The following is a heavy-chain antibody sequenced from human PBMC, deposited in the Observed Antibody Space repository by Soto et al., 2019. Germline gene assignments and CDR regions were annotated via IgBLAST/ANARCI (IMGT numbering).Heavy chain of an antibody. Sequence: ASVKVSCKASGYTFTSYDINWVRQATGQGLEWMGWMNPNSGNTGYAQKFQGRVTMTRNTSISTAYMELSSLRSEDTAVYYCVTFDIVLVPAASGGWFDPWGQGTLVTVSS. D-gene: IGHD2-2*01. CDR3: VTFDIVLVPAASGGWFDP. V-gene: IGHV1-8*01. J-gene: IGHJ5*02. CDR2: MNPNSGNT. CDR1: GYTFTSYD.